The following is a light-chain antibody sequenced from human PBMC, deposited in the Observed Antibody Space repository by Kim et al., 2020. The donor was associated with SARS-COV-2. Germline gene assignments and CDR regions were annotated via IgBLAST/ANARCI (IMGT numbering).Light chain of an antibody. CDR1: QVVGTN. V-gene: IGKV3-15*01. CDR2: GAS. CDR3: QQYVSWM. J-gene: IGKJ1*01. Sequence: LLVSPGTRATRSCRAGQVVGTNLAWYQQKPGRSPGLLIDGASTRATGVPGRFSGSGSETEFTLTISSLQSEDFAVYYCQQYVSWMFGQGTKVDIK.